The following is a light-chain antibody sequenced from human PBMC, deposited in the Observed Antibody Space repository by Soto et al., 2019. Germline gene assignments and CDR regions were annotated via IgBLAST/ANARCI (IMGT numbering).Light chain of an antibody. V-gene: IGLV2-23*01. CDR2: EGS. Sequence: QSALTQPASVSGSPGQSITISCTGTSSDVGSYNLVSWYQQHPGKAPKLMIYEGSKRPSGVSNRFSGSKSGNTASLTISGLQAEDEADYYCCSYAGSSSDVVFGGGTKLNLL. J-gene: IGLJ2*01. CDR1: SSDVGSYNL. CDR3: CSYAGSSSDVV.